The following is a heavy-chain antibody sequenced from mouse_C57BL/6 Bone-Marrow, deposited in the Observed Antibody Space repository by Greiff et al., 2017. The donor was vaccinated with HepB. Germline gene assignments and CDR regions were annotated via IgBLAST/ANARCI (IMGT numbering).Heavy chain of an antibody. CDR3: ARGRDDYDPYYFDY. Sequence: VQLQQPGAELVKPGASVKMSCKASGYTFTSYWITWVKQRPGQGLEWIGDIYPGSGSTNYNEKFKSKATLTVDTSSSTAYMQLSSLTSEDSAVYYCARGRDDYDPYYFDYWGQGTTLTVSS. CDR1: GYTFTSYW. CDR2: IYPGSGST. D-gene: IGHD2-4*01. J-gene: IGHJ2*01. V-gene: IGHV1-55*01.